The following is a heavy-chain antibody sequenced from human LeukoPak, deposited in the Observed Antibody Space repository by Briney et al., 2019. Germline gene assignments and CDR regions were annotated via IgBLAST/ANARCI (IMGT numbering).Heavy chain of an antibody. CDR2: IHGSGDNT. CDR3: ATAPDYDLLTGELLF. Sequence: PGETLRLSCAASGFTFSNYALSWVRQAPGKGLEWVSGIHGSGDNTYYADSVKGRFTISRDNSKNTLYLQMNNLRAEDTAVYYCATAPDYDLLTGELLFWGQGTLVTVSS. CDR1: GFTFSNYA. D-gene: IGHD3-9*01. V-gene: IGHV3-23*01. J-gene: IGHJ4*02.